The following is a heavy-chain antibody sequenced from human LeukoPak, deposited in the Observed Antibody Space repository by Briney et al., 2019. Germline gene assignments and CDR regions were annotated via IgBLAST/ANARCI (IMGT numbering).Heavy chain of an antibody. CDR3: ARAYDYVWGHPGAFDY. Sequence: PGGSLRLSCAASGFTVSSNYMNWVRQAPGKGLEWVSVLYSGGSTYYADSVKGRFTISRDNSKNTLNLQMNSLRVEDTAVYYCARAYDYVWGHPGAFDYWGQGTLVTVSS. CDR1: GFTVSSNY. J-gene: IGHJ4*02. V-gene: IGHV3-53*01. CDR2: LYSGGST. D-gene: IGHD3-16*01.